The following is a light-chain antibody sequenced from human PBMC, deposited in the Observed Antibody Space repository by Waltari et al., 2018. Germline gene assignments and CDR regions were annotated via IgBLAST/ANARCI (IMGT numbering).Light chain of an antibody. CDR1: HDIRIW. J-gene: IGKJ4*01. CDR2: DAS. CDR3: QQANTFPLT. Sequence: DIQMTQSPTSVSASVGDRVTITCRASHDIRIWVAWYQQQPGKAPNLLIYDASTLQPGVPSRFSGRGSGTDFTLTISSLQPDDFATYYCQQANTFPLTFGGGSKVEMK. V-gene: IGKV1-12*01.